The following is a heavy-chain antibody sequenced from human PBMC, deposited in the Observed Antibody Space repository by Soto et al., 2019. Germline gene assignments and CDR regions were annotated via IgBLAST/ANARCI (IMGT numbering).Heavy chain of an antibody. CDR3: ARVIIERARGLNWFDP. Sequence: KASETLSLTCTVSGGSISSGGYYWSWIRQHPGKGLEWIGYIYYSGSTYYNPSLKSRVTISVDTSKNQFSLKLSSVTAADTAVYYCARVIIERARGLNWFDPWGQGTLVTVSS. CDR1: GGSISSGGYY. J-gene: IGHJ5*02. V-gene: IGHV4-31*03. D-gene: IGHD3-10*01. CDR2: IYYSGST.